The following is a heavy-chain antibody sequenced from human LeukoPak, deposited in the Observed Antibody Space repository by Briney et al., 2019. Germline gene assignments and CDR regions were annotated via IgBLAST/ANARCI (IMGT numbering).Heavy chain of an antibody. Sequence: ASVKISCKASGYTFRGNYIHWLRQAPGQGLESMGWIDANNGDTKSAQKFQGRVTMSRDTSISTAYMDLSSLSPDDAAVYYCARDTSSVTLYFLDYWGQGTLVTVSS. D-gene: IGHD4-11*01. CDR2: IDANNGDT. CDR3: ARDTSSVTLYFLDY. CDR1: GYTFRGNY. J-gene: IGHJ4*02. V-gene: IGHV1-2*02.